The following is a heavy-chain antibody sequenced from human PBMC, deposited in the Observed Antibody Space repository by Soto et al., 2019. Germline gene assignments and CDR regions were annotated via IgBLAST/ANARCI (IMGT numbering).Heavy chain of an antibody. CDR1: GGSISSSNSY. D-gene: IGHD3-22*01. J-gene: IGHJ5*02. Sequence: QLQLQESGPGLVKPSETLSLTCTVSGGSISSSNSYWAWIRQPPGKGLEWIGSVYPTGPTHYNPSPQSRLTTSVDPSKNQFSLRLGAVTAADTAVYYCALSSGYVRFDPWGQGTLVTVSS. CDR2: VYPTGPT. CDR3: ALSSGYVRFDP. V-gene: IGHV4-39*01.